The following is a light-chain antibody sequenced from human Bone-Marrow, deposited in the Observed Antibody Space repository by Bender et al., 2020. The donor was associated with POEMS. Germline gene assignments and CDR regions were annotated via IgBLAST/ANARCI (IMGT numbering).Light chain of an antibody. V-gene: IGLV2-14*01. CDR3: SSYTTSSTHYV. Sequence: QSALTQPRSVSGSPGQSVTISCTGTSSDVGGYNYVSWYQQHPGKAPKLIIYDVTNRPSGVSNRFSGSKSGNTASLTISGLQAEDEADYYCSSYTTSSTHYVFGSGTKVTVL. J-gene: IGLJ1*01. CDR2: DVT. CDR1: SSDVGGYNY.